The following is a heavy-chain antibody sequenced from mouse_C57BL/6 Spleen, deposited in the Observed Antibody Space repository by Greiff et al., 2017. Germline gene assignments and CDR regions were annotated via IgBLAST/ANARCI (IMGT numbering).Heavy chain of an antibody. D-gene: IGHD2-3*01. Sequence: QVHVKQSGPELVKPGASVKISCKASGYAFSSSWMNWVKQRPGKGLEWIGRIYPGDGDTNYNGKFKGKATLTADKSSSTAYMQLSSLTSEDSAVYFCARHPYDGYYDYAMDYWGQGTSVTVSS. J-gene: IGHJ4*01. CDR2: IYPGDGDT. V-gene: IGHV1-82*01. CDR1: GYAFSSSW. CDR3: ARHPYDGYYDYAMDY.